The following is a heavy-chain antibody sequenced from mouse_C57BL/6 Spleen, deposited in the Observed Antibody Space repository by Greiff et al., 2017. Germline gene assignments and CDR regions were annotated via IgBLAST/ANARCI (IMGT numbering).Heavy chain of an antibody. CDR3: ARGNYGSSYYFGC. CDR2: LHPSDSDT. V-gene: IGHV1-74*01. CDR1: GYTFTSYW. Sequence: QVQLQQPGAELVKPGASVKVSCKASGYTFTSYWMHWVKQRPGQGLEWIGRLHPSDSDTNYNQKFKGKATLTGDKSSSTAYMQLSSLASEDSAVYNCARGNYGSSYYFGCWGQGTTLTVSS. D-gene: IGHD1-1*01. J-gene: IGHJ2*01.